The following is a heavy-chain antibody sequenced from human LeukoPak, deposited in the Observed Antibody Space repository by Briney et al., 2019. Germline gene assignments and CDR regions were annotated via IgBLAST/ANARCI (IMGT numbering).Heavy chain of an antibody. D-gene: IGHD6-19*01. CDR3: ARSHITGWSAFDI. Sequence: ASVKVSCKALGYTLTTYGITWVRQAPGQGLGGRGWISANNGNTNYAHNLQGRVTMTTDTSTSTAYMALWSLRSDDTALYYCARSHITGWSAFDIWGQGKMANVSS. CDR2: ISANNGNT. V-gene: IGHV1-18*01. CDR1: GYTLTTYG. J-gene: IGHJ3*02.